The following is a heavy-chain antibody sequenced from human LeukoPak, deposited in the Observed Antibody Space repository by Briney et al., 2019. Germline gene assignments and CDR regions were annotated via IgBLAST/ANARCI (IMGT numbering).Heavy chain of an antibody. CDR2: ISWSSGTI. V-gene: IGHV3-9*01. Sequence: PGGSLRLSCAASGFTFDDYAMHWVRQAPGKGLEWVSGISWSSGTIYYADSVRGRFTISRDNAKNSLYLQMNSLKPEDTAFYYCAKDGRFLEWLSYFDYWGQGALVTVSS. D-gene: IGHD3-3*01. J-gene: IGHJ4*02. CDR1: GFTFDDYA. CDR3: AKDGRFLEWLSYFDY.